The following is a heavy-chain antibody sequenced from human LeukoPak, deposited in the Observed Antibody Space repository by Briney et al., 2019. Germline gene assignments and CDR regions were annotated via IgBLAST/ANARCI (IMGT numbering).Heavy chain of an antibody. CDR2: IIPIFGIA. CDR1: GGTFSSYA. CDR3: ARESPIGGSYNGYFQH. J-gene: IGHJ1*01. V-gene: IGHV1-69*04. D-gene: IGHD1-26*01. Sequence: SVKVSCKAFGGTFSSYAISWVRQAPGQGLEWMGRIIPIFGIANYAQKFQGRVTITADKSTSTAYMELSSLRSEDTAVYYCARESPIGGSYNGYFQHWGQGTLVTVSS.